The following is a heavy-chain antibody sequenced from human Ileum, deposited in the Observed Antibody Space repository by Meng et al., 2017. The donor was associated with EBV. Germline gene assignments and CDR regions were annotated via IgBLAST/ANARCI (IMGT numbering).Heavy chain of an antibody. CDR3: ASHPGGNSQYYSSGDDY. V-gene: IGHV4-34*01. Sequence: QVWVTEWGAGLLNPSETLSLTCAVYGGSFSGYYWSWIRQPPGKGLEWIGEINHRGGAFYNPSLKSRVTMSIDTSKNQFSLKLNSVTAADTAVYYCASHPGGNSQYYSSGDDYWGQGALVTVSS. CDR2: INHRGGA. J-gene: IGHJ4*02. D-gene: IGHD3-22*01. CDR1: GGSFSGYY.